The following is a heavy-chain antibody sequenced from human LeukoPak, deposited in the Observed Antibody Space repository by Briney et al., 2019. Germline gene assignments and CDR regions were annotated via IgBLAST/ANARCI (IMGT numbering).Heavy chain of an antibody. CDR2: ISSSSSYI. J-gene: IGHJ5*02. CDR3: ARDSRAGIAAPQGRGWFDP. V-gene: IGHV3-21*01. D-gene: IGHD6-13*01. Sequence: PGGSLRLSCAASGFTFSSYSMNWVRQAPGKGLEWVSSISSSSSYIYYADSVKGRFTISRDNAKNSLYLQMNSLRAEDTAVYYCARDSRAGIAAPQGRGWFDPWGQGTLVTVSS. CDR1: GFTFSSYS.